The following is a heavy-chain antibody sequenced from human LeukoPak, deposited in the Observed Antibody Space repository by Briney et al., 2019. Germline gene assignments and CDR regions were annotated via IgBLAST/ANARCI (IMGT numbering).Heavy chain of an antibody. CDR2: FDPEDGET. CDR1: GYTLTELS. V-gene: IGHV1-24*01. J-gene: IGHJ4*02. Sequence: ASVKVSCKVSGYTLTELSMHWVRQAPGKGLEWMGGFDPEDGETIYAQKFQGRVTMTEDTSTDTAYMELSSLRSEDTAVYYCATSHDSSGYYPPWGFDYWGQGTLVTVSS. D-gene: IGHD3-22*01. CDR3: ATSHDSSGYYPPWGFDY.